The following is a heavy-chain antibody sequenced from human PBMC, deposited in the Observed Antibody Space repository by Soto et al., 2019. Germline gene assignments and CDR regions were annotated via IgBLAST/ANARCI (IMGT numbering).Heavy chain of an antibody. Sequence: ASVKVSCKASGYTFTSSGISWVRQAPGQGLEWMGWISVYNGNTNYAQNFQGRVSMTTDTSTSTVYMELRDLRSDDTAVYYCARGVVVQAAKGKTWFDPWGQGTLVTVSS. V-gene: IGHV1-18*01. J-gene: IGHJ5*02. D-gene: IGHD2-2*01. CDR2: ISVYNGNT. CDR3: ARGVVVQAAKGKTWFDP. CDR1: GYTFTSSG.